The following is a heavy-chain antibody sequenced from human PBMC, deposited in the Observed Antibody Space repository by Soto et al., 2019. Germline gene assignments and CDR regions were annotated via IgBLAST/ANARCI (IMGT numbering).Heavy chain of an antibody. CDR3: ARGLTVGATVY. J-gene: IGHJ4*02. Sequence: SVEPCWKACRDRFTGYYMHWVRQAPGQGLEWMGWINPNSGGTNYAQKFQGWVTMTRDTSISTAYMELSRLRSDDTAVYYCARGLTVGATVYWGQGTLVTVSS. CDR2: INPNSGGT. V-gene: IGHV1-2*04. D-gene: IGHD1-26*01. CDR1: RDRFTGYY.